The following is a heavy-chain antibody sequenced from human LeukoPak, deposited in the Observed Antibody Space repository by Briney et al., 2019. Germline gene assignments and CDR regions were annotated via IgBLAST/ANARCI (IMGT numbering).Heavy chain of an antibody. CDR2: ISFDGSDK. Sequence: TGGSLRLSCVASGLNFNSYPMHWVRQAPGKGLEWVGLISFDGSDKSYADSVEGRFTISRDNSKNTLYLQMNSLSAEDTAVYYCARVLGFGSPPAYWGQGTQVFVSS. CDR3: ARVLGFGSPPAY. D-gene: IGHD3-10*01. J-gene: IGHJ4*02. V-gene: IGHV3-30*04. CDR1: GLNFNSYP.